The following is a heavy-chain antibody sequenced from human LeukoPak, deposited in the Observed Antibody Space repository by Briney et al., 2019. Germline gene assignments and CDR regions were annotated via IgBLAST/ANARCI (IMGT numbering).Heavy chain of an antibody. D-gene: IGHD5-18*01. CDR2: IYYSGST. CDR1: GGSISSSSYY. CDR3: ARDGGYSYGLFRFDY. Sequence: SETLSLTCTVSGGSISSSSYYWGWIRQPPGKGLEWIGSIYYSGSTYYNPSLKSRVTISVDTSKNQFSLKLSSVTAADTAVYYCARDGGYSYGLFRFDYWGQGTLVTVSS. J-gene: IGHJ4*02. V-gene: IGHV4-39*07.